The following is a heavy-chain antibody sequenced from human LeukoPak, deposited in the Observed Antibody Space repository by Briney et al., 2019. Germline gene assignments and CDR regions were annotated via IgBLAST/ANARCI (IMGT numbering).Heavy chain of an antibody. CDR2: INPSGGST. CDR3: ASTPMGYHELFDY. J-gene: IGHJ4*02. D-gene: IGHD5-12*01. Sequence: ASVTVSFTASGYTFTIYYMHWVRQAPGQGLEWMGIINPSGGSTSYAQKFQGRVTMTRDTSTSTVYMELSSLRSEDTAVYYCASTPMGYHELFDYWGQGTLVTVSS. CDR1: GYTFTIYY. V-gene: IGHV1-46*01.